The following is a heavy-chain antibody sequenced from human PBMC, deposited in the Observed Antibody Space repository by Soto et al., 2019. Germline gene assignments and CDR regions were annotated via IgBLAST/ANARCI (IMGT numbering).Heavy chain of an antibody. CDR1: GDSISDDTYY. V-gene: IGHV4-39*01. Sequence: PSETLSLTCTVSGDSISDDTYYWCWIRHPPGKGLEWIGSIYYSGSTYYNPSLKSRVTMSVDTSKNQLSLKLSSVTAADTAVYYCARLHCDSPNCVPLDPWGQGTLVTVSS. CDR2: IYYSGST. CDR3: ARLHCDSPNCVPLDP. J-gene: IGHJ5*02. D-gene: IGHD2-2*01.